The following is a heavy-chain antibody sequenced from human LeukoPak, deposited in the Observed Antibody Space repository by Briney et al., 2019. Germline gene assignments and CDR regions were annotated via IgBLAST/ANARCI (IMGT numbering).Heavy chain of an antibody. D-gene: IGHD1-26*01. CDR3: ARVKVGSWDWFDP. CDR2: INTDGSST. Sequence: GGSLRLSCAASGFTFSSYWMHWVRQAPGKGLVWVSRINTDGSSTSYADSVKGRFTISRDNAKNTAYLQTNSLRAEDTAVYYCARVKVGSWDWFDPWGQGTLVTVSS. V-gene: IGHV3-74*01. CDR1: GFTFSSYW. J-gene: IGHJ5*02.